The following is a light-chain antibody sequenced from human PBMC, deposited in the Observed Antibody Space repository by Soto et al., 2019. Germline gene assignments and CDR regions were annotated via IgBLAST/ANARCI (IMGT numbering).Light chain of an antibody. V-gene: IGLV1-40*01. CDR3: QSYDSSLSGLV. CDR1: SSNIGAGYD. CDR2: GNS. J-gene: IGLJ1*01. Sequence: QPVLTQPPSVSGAPGQRVTISCTGSSSNIGAGYDVHWYQQLPGTAPKLLIYGNSNRPSAVPDRFSGSKSGTSASLAITGLQAEDEADYYCQSYDSSLSGLVFGTGTKLTVL.